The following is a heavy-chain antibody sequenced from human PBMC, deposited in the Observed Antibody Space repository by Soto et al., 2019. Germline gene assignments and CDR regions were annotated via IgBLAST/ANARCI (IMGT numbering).Heavy chain of an antibody. D-gene: IGHD3-22*01. CDR3: AKEGRLYYYDSSGYYDY. Sequence: GGSLRLSCAASGFTFDDYAMHWVRQAPGKGLEWVSGISWNSGSIGYADSVKGRFTISRDNAKNSLYLQMNSLRAEDTALYYCAKEGRLYYYDSSGYYDYWGQGTLVTVSS. V-gene: IGHV3-9*01. J-gene: IGHJ4*02. CDR2: ISWNSGSI. CDR1: GFTFDDYA.